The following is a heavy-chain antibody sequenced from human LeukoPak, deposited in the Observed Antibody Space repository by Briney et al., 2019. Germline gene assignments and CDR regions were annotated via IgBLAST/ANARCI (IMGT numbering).Heavy chain of an antibody. CDR1: GYSISSGYY. CDR2: IYHSGST. CDR3: ARDHDGYVGV. J-gene: IGHJ6*03. V-gene: IGHV4-38-2*02. D-gene: IGHD3-3*01. Sequence: SETLSLTCIVSGYSISSGYYWNWIRQPPGKGLEWIGNIYHSGSTSYNPSLKSRVTISVDPSKNQFSLKLSSVTAADTAVFYCARDHDGYVGVWGKGTTVTISS.